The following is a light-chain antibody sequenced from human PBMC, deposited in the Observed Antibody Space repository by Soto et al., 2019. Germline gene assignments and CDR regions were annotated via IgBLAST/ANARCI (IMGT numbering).Light chain of an antibody. J-gene: IGKJ1*01. CDR3: QQYDSTPQT. Sequence: DIVMTQSPDSLAVSLGERATINCKSSQSVLYSSNNKNFLAWYQQKPGQPPKLLIYWASTRESGVPDRFSGSGFGTEFTLTISSLQAEDVAVYYCQQYDSTPQTFGQGTKVEIK. CDR1: QSVLYSSNNKNF. CDR2: WAS. V-gene: IGKV4-1*01.